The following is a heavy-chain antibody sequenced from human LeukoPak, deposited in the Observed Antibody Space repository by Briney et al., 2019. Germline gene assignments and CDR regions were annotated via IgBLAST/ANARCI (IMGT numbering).Heavy chain of an antibody. Sequence: ASVKVSCEASGYSFSISYIHWGRQAPGQGLEWMGIINPSGGSTSYAQKFQGRVTMTRDTFTSTVYMELSSLRYEDTPVYYCARAEDTQCDAFHIWGQGTMVTVSS. D-gene: IGHD2-15*01. CDR2: INPSGGST. CDR3: ARAEDTQCDAFHI. J-gene: IGHJ3*02. CDR1: GYSFSISY. V-gene: IGHV1-46*01.